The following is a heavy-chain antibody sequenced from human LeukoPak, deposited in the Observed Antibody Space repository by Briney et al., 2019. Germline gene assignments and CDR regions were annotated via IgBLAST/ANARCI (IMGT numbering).Heavy chain of an antibody. CDR1: GFTFSSYA. CDR2: ISGSGGST. D-gene: IGHD3-10*01. CDR3: AREAYYYGSGSYYNGNNWFDP. V-gene: IGHV3-23*01. J-gene: IGHJ5*02. Sequence: PGGSLRLSCAASGFTFSSYAMSWARQAPGKGLEWVSAISGSGGSTYYADSVKGRFTISRDNSKNTLYLQMNSLRAEDTAVYYCAREAYYYGSGSYYNGNNWFDPWGQGTLVTVSS.